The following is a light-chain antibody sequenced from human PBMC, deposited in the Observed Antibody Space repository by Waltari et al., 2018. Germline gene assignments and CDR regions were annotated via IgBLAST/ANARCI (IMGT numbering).Light chain of an antibody. CDR3: NSDAGSNRVL. CDR2: DVS. Sequence: QSALTQPPSASGSPGQSVTISCTGPSRDVGGYNCVSWYQQHPGKAPKLMIYDVSKRPSGVPDRFSGSKSGNTAYLTVSGLQAEDEAEYYCNSDAGSNRVLFGAGTKLTVL. J-gene: IGLJ2*01. V-gene: IGLV2-8*01. CDR1: SRDVGGYNC.